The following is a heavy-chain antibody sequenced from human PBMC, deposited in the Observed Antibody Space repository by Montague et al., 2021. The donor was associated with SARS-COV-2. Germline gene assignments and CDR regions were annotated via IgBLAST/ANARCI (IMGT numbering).Heavy chain of an antibody. Sequence: SETLSLTCTVSHFSITSYYWSWVRQPPGKGLEWIGNVYYNGNTYYNSSLKSRVTISADTSKNQFSLKLRSVTAADTAVYYCARWDPQTLTVISLRGKSANDYWGQGTLVTVSS. CDR1: HFSITSYY. V-gene: IGHV4-59*12. D-gene: IGHD4-11*01. J-gene: IGHJ4*02. CDR3: ARWDPQTLTVISLRGKSANDY. CDR2: VYYNGNT.